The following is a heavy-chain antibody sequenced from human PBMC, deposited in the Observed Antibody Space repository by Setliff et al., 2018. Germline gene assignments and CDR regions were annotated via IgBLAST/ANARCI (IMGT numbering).Heavy chain of an antibody. V-gene: IGHV3-23*01. CDR3: AKGTKGITNYFDY. Sequence: HPGGSLRLSCAASGFTFSSYAMSWVRQAPGKGLEWVSAISGSGGSTYYADSVKGRFTISRDNSKNTLYLQMNSLRAEDTAVYYCAKGTKGITNYFDYWGQGTLVTVSS. J-gene: IGHJ4*02. CDR2: ISGSGGST. CDR1: GFTFSSYA. D-gene: IGHD3-10*01.